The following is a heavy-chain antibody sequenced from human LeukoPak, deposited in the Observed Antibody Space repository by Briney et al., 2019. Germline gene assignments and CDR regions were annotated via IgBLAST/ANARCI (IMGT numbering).Heavy chain of an antibody. D-gene: IGHD4-17*01. V-gene: IGHV5-51*01. CDR1: GYSFTNYW. J-gene: IGHJ4*02. CDR3: ARLYGDYHKPEPIGVVNY. CDR2: ICPGDSDT. Sequence: GESLKISCKGFGYSFTNYWIAWVRQMPGKSLEWMGIICPGDSDTRYSPSFLGQVTISADKSISTAYLQWSSLKASDAAIYFCARLYGDYHKPEPIGVVNYWGQGTLVTVSS.